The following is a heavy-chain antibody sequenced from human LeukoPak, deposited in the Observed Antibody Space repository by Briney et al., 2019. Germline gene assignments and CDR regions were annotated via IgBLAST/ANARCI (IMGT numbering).Heavy chain of an antibody. D-gene: IGHD2-15*01. J-gene: IGHJ4*02. CDR2: INHSGST. V-gene: IGHV4-34*01. Sequence: SETLSLTCTVYGGSFSGYYWSWIRQPPGKGLEWIGEINHSGSTNYNPSLKSRVTISVDTSKNQFSLKLSSVTAADTAVYYCARLNCSGGSCYPDYWGQGTLVTVSS. CDR1: GGSFSGYY. CDR3: ARLNCSGGSCYPDY.